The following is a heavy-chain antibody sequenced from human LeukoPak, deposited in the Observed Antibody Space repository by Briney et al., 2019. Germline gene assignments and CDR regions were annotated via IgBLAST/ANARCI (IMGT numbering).Heavy chain of an antibody. Sequence: GGSLRLSCAASGFTVSSNYMSWVRQAPGMGLEWVSVMYSGGSTYYADSVKGRFTISRDNSKNTLYLQMNSLRAEDTAVYYCARRAYNWGAFDIWGQGTLVTVSS. D-gene: IGHD5-24*01. CDR1: GFTVSSNY. J-gene: IGHJ3*02. V-gene: IGHV3-53*01. CDR2: MYSGGST. CDR3: ARRAYNWGAFDI.